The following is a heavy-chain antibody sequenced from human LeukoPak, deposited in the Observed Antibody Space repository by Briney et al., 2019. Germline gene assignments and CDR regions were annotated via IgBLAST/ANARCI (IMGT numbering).Heavy chain of an antibody. CDR3: AKRKDLGYCSSTSCYYYFDY. Sequence: GGSLRPSCVASGFTFNNYAMSWVRQAPGKGVEWVSANGGSGGSKYYADSVKGRFTVSRDNSKNTLYLQMNSLRAEDTAIYYCAKRKDLGYCSSTSCYYYFDYWGQGTLVTVSS. CDR1: GFTFNNYA. CDR2: NGGSGGSK. D-gene: IGHD2-2*01. V-gene: IGHV3-23*01. J-gene: IGHJ4*02.